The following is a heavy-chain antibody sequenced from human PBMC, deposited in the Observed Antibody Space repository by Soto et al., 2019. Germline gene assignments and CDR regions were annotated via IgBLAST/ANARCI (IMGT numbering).Heavy chain of an antibody. CDR3: ERTISLSPMIVDVVYFDY. J-gene: IGHJ4*02. CDR1: GGSISSSNW. V-gene: IGHV4-4*02. CDR2: IYHSGST. D-gene: IGHD3-22*01. Sequence: QVQLQESGPGLVKPSGTLSLTCAVSGGSISSSNWWSWVRQPPGKGLEWIGEIYHSGSTNCNPSLKRRVTISVYKSKNQFNLKLRSVHASHTAVYYCERTISLSPMIVDVVYFDYWGQGTLVTVSS.